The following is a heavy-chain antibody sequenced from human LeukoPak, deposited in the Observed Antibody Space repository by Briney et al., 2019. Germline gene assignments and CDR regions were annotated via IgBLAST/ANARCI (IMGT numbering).Heavy chain of an antibody. V-gene: IGHV3-48*03. CDR2: ISSSGSTI. D-gene: IGHD6-19*01. Sequence: PGGSLRLSCAASGFTFSSYEMSWVRQAPGKGLEWVSYISSSGSTIYYADSVKGRFTISRDNAKNSLYLQMNSLRAEDTAVYYCARDGYSSGWVLGTVDYWGQGTLVTVSS. CDR3: ARDGYSSGWVLGTVDY. CDR1: GFTFSSYE. J-gene: IGHJ4*02.